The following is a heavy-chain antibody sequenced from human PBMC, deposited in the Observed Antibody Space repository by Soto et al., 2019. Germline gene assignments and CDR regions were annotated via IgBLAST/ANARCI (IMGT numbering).Heavy chain of an antibody. CDR2: FDFQQGET. Sequence: QVQLVQSGAEVKQPGASVKVSCKVSGYTLTELSMHWVRQAPGKGLEWMGGFDFQQGETIYAQNFQGKVIMTEDTSTDTASMQLSSLSSEHTAVYYCITANPGGYYRDYWGQGTLVSGTS. D-gene: IGHD3-3*01. CDR1: GYTLTELS. J-gene: IGHJ4*02. V-gene: IGHV1-24*01. CDR3: ITANPGGYYRDY.